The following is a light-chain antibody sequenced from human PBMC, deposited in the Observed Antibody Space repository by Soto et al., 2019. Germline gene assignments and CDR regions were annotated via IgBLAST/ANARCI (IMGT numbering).Light chain of an antibody. Sequence: EIVLTQSPGTLSLSPGERATLSCRASQSVSSIYLAWYQQKPGQAPRLLIYGASSRATGIPDRFSGSGSGTEFTLTISSLEPDDFALYYCQQYGSSRWTFGPRTKVEI. CDR1: QSVSSIY. CDR2: GAS. V-gene: IGKV3-20*01. CDR3: QQYGSSRWT. J-gene: IGKJ1*01.